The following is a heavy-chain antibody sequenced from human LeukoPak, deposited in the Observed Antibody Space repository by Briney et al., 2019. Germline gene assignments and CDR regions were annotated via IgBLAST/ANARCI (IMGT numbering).Heavy chain of an antibody. CDR2: ISGSGGRT. Sequence: PGGSLTLPCAASGFTSRSYAMSWVRQAPGKGLEWVSAISGSGGRTYYADSVKGRFTISRDDSKNSLYLQMSSLRAEDTAIYYCAKENSGKYPDYWGQGTLVTVSS. V-gene: IGHV3-23*01. CDR3: AKENSGKYPDY. J-gene: IGHJ4*02. D-gene: IGHD1-26*01. CDR1: GFTSRSYA.